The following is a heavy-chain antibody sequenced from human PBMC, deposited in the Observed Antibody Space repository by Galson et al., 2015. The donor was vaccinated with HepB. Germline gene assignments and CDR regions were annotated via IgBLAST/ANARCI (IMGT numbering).Heavy chain of an antibody. D-gene: IGHD1-26*01. J-gene: IGHJ4*02. CDR1: GGTFSSYA. CDR3: ARAKPLYSGSPTLIDY. V-gene: IGHV1-69*04. CDR2: IIPILGIA. Sequence: SVKVSCKASGGTFSSYAISWVRQAPGQGLEWMGRIIPILGIANYAQKFQGRVTITADKSTSTAYMELSSLRSEDTAVYYCARAKPLYSGSPTLIDYWGQGTLVTVSS.